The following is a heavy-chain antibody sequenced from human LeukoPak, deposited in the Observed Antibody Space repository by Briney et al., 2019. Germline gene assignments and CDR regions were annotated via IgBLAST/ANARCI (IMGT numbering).Heavy chain of an antibody. CDR3: TTPVHYSDSRFDF. Sequence: GGSLRLSCAGSRLPFSIAWMTWVRQAPGKGLEWVGRIKSRADGGTTDYAAPVKGRFAISKDDSKSTVYLQMNSLRTEDTAVYYCTTPVHYSDSRFDFWGQGTLVTVSS. V-gene: IGHV3-15*01. J-gene: IGHJ4*02. D-gene: IGHD3-22*01. CDR2: IKSRADGGTT. CDR1: RLPFSIAW.